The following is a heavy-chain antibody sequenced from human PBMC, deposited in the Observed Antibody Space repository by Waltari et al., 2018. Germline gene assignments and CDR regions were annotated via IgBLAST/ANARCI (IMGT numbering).Heavy chain of an antibody. CDR3: ARDRDSSSLDAFDI. J-gene: IGHJ3*02. V-gene: IGHV4-59*01. CDR1: GGSISSYY. Sequence: QVQLQESGPGLVKPSETLSLTCTVSGGSISSYYWSWIRQPPGKGLEWIGYIYYSGSTNYNPSLKSRVTISVDTSKNQFSLKLSSVTAADTAVYYCARDRDSSSLDAFDIWGQGTMVTVSS. CDR2: IYYSGST. D-gene: IGHD6-13*01.